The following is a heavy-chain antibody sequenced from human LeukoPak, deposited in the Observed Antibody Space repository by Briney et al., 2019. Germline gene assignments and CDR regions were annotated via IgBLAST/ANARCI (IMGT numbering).Heavy chain of an antibody. Sequence: SETLSLTCTVSGVSINSYYWNWLRQPAGKGLEWIGRIYTSGSTNYNPSLKSRVTMSVDTSKNQFSLRLNSVTAADTAVHYCARGAANSVQDYWGQGILVTVSS. CDR3: ARGAANSVQDY. J-gene: IGHJ4*02. CDR1: GVSINSYY. D-gene: IGHD6-25*01. V-gene: IGHV4-4*07. CDR2: IYTSGST.